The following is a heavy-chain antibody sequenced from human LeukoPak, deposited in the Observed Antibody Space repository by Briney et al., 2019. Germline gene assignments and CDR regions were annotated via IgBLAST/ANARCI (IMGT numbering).Heavy chain of an antibody. V-gene: IGHV3-74*01. CDR1: GFTFSTYW. Sequence: GGSLRLSCAASGFTFSTYWIHWVRQAPGKGLVWVSHINGDGSSTSYADSVKGRFAISRNNAKNTLYLQMNSLRAEDTAVYYCAIDSKQLVRFGTSFFDYWGQGTLVTVSS. J-gene: IGHJ4*02. CDR3: AIDSKQLVRFGTSFFDY. D-gene: IGHD6-13*01. CDR2: INGDGSST.